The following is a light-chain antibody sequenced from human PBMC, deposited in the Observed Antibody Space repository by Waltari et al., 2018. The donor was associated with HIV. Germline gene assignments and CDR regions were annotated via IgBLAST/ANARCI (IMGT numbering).Light chain of an antibody. CDR3: QVWDSSSGVV. J-gene: IGLJ2*01. CDR1: NIGCKS. Sequence: SYVLTQSPSVPVAPGKTARITCGGNNIGCKSVHWYQQKPGQAPVLVIYYDSDRPSGIPERFSGSNSGNTATLTISRVEAGDEADYYCQVWDSSSGVVFGGGTRLTVL. V-gene: IGLV3-21*04. CDR2: YDS.